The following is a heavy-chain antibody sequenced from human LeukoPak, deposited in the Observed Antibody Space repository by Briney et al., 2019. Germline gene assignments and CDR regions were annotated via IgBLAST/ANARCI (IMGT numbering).Heavy chain of an antibody. J-gene: IGHJ4*02. CDR2: IKSKTDGGTT. V-gene: IGHV3-15*01. Sequence: GGSLRLSCAASGFTFSNAWMSWVRQAPGKGLEWVGRIKSKTDGGTTDYAAPVKGRFTISRDDSKNTLYLQMNSLKTEDTAVYYCTTEPSYYYGSGSYSHYFDYWGQGTLVTVSS. D-gene: IGHD3-10*01. CDR1: GFTFSNAW. CDR3: TTEPSYYYGSGSYSHYFDY.